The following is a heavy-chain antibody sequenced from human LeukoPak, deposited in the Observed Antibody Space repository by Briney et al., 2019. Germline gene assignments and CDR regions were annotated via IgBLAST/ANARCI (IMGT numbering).Heavy chain of an antibody. Sequence: ASVKVSCKASGYTFTSYDINWVRQPTGQGLEWMGWMNPNSGNTGYPQKFQGRVTMTRNNSISTAYMELTSLRPEDTAVYYCARAHGIEVAGTFVSYWGQGTLVTVSS. J-gene: IGHJ4*02. V-gene: IGHV1-8*01. CDR2: MNPNSGNT. CDR1: GYTFTSYD. CDR3: ARAHGIEVAGTFVSY. D-gene: IGHD6-19*01.